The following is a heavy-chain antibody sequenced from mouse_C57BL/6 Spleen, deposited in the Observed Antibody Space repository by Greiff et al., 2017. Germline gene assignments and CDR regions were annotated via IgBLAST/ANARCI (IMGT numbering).Heavy chain of an antibody. CDR3: ARGLYDGHYFDY. Sequence: QVQLQQPGAELAKPGASVKLSCKASGYTFTSYGMQWVKQRPGQGLEWIGEIDPSDSYTYYNQKFKGKATLTADTSSSTAYMQHSSLTSENSAVYYCARGLYDGHYFDYWGQGTTLTVSS. CDR2: IDPSDSYT. V-gene: IGHV1-50*01. J-gene: IGHJ2*01. D-gene: IGHD2-3*01. CDR1: GYTFTSYG.